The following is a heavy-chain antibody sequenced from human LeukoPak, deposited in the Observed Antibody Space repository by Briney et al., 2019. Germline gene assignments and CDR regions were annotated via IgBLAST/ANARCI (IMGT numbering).Heavy chain of an antibody. V-gene: IGHV1-69*05. D-gene: IGHD4-23*01. CDR2: IIPICGTE. CDR1: GSNFSSYA. J-gene: IGHJ4*02. Sequence: GSSVKVFCKASGSNFSSYAISWVRQAPGQGLEWMGRIIPICGTENYAQKFQGRVTITTAETTSTAYMELSSLRSEDTAVYYCARGPTTVVTLYYFDYWGQGTLVTVSS. CDR3: ARGPTTVVTLYYFDY.